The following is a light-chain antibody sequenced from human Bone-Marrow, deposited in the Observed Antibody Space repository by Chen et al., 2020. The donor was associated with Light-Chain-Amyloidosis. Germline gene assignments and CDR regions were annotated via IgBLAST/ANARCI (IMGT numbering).Light chain of an antibody. Sequence: SYVLTQPSSVSVAPGQTATIACGGNNIGSTSVHWYQQTPGQAPLLVGYDDSDRPSGSPERLSGSNAGNTATLTISRVEAGDEADYYCQVWDRSSDRPVFGGGTKLTVL. CDR1: NIGSTS. V-gene: IGLV3-21*02. CDR3: QVWDRSSDRPV. CDR2: DDS. J-gene: IGLJ3*02.